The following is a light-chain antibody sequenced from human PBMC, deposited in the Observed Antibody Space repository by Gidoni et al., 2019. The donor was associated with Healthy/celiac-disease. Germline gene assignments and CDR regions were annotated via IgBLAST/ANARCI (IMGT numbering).Light chain of an antibody. V-gene: IGLV2-23*01. CDR3: CSYAGSSTSPYV. CDR2: EGS. CDR1: SSDVGSYNL. Sequence: QSALTQPASVSGSPGQSITISCTGTSSDVGSYNLVSWYQQHPGKAPKLMIYEGSKRHSGVSNRFSGSKSGNTASRTISGLQAEDEADYYCCSYAGSSTSPYVFGTGTKVTVL. J-gene: IGLJ1*01.